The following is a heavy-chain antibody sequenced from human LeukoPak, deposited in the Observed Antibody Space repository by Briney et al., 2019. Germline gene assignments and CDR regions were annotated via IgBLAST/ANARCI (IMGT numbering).Heavy chain of an antibody. V-gene: IGHV1-69*05. Sequence: ASVKVSCKASGGTFSSYAISWVRQAPGQGLEWMGAIIPIFGTANYAQKFQGRVTITTDESTSTAYMELSSLRSEDTAVYYCARAGQLGPEFWPNMDVWGKGTTVTVSS. CDR1: GGTFSSYA. CDR3: ARAGQLGPEFWPNMDV. CDR2: IIPIFGTA. J-gene: IGHJ6*03. D-gene: IGHD6-6*01.